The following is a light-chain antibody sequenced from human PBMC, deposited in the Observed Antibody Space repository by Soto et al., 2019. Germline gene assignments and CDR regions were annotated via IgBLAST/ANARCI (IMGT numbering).Light chain of an antibody. J-gene: IGLJ1*01. Sequence: QSVLTQPLSVSGSPGQSVAISCTGTSSDVGSYNRVSWYQQPPGTAPKLMIYDVSNRPSGVPDRFSGSKSGNTASLTISGLQAEDEADYYCSSYTSSSTYVFGPGTKLTVL. CDR3: SSYTSSSTYV. CDR2: DVS. CDR1: SSDVGSYNR. V-gene: IGLV2-18*02.